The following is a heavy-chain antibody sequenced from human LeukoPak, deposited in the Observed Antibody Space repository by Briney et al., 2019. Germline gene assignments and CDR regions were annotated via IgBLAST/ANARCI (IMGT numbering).Heavy chain of an antibody. CDR3: ATHVIYSGGYSYWFDP. D-gene: IGHD1-26*01. V-gene: IGHV4-59*08. CDR2: IYSSGDI. CDR1: DASISGYY. J-gene: IGHJ5*02. Sequence: SETLSLTCTVSDASISGYYWSWIRQPPGKGLEWIAFIYSSGDINYNPSLRSRASISLDTSKNLCSLRLTSVTAADTAVYFCATHVIYSGGYSYWFDPWGLGTLVTVSS.